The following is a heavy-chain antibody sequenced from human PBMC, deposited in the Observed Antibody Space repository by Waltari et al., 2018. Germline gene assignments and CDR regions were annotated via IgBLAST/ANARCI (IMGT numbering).Heavy chain of an antibody. CDR3: ARVLRGTYYDFWSGYPDY. CDR2: INPNSGGT. J-gene: IGHJ4*02. Sequence: QVQLVQSGAEVKKPGASVTVSCKASGYTFTGYYMHWVRQAPGQGLEWMGWINPNSGGTNYAQKFQGRVTMTRDTSISTAYMELSRLRSDDTAVYYCARVLRGTYYDFWSGYPDYWGQGTLVTVSS. D-gene: IGHD3-3*01. V-gene: IGHV1-2*02. CDR1: GYTFTGYY.